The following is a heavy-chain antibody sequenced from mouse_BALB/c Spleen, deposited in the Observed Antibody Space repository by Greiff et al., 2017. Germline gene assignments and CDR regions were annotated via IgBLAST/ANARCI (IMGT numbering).Heavy chain of an antibody. J-gene: IGHJ3*01. D-gene: IGHD2-14*01. CDR3: TRGRDRYAWFAD. CDR2: IYPGSGST. CDR1: GYTFTSYW. Sequence: LQQPGSELVRPGASVQLSCKASGYTFTSYWMHWVKQRPGQGLEWIGNIYPGSGSTNYDEKFKDKATLTVDKSSSTAYMQLSSPTSEDSAVYYCTRGRDRYAWFADWGQGTLVTVSA. V-gene: IGHV1S22*01.